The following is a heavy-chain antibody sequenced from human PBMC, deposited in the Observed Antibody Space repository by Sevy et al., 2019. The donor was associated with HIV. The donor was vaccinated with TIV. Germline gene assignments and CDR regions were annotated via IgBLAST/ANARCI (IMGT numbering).Heavy chain of an antibody. J-gene: IGHJ4*02. Sequence: SETLSLTCTVSGGSISSGDDYWSWIRQPPGKGLEWIGYIYYSGSTYYNPSLKSRVTISVDTSKNQFSLKLSSVTAADTAVYYCARGPEQLSMVRGGVAYFDYWGQGTLVTVSS. V-gene: IGHV4-30-4*01. CDR1: GGSISSGDDY. CDR3: ARGPEQLSMVRGGVAYFDY. D-gene: IGHD3-10*01. CDR2: IYYSGST.